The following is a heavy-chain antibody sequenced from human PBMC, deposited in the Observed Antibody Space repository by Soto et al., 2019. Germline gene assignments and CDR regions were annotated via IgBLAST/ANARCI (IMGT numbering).Heavy chain of an antibody. CDR3: ARAQSVAWYGFDY. D-gene: IGHD6-13*01. Sequence: QLQLQESGPGLVKPSETVSLTCTVSGGSVNSASDYWSWIRQSPAKGLEWIGYVYYNGNTNYNPSLKSRVTMSVDTSKNQFSLKLSSVTAADTAVYYCARAQSVAWYGFDYWGQGTLVTVSS. CDR2: VYYNGNT. J-gene: IGHJ4*02. CDR1: GGSVNSASDY. V-gene: IGHV4-61*01.